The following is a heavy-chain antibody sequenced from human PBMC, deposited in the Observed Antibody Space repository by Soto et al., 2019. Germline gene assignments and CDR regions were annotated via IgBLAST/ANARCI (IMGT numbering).Heavy chain of an antibody. CDR2: INHSGST. Sequence: PSETLSLTCAVYGGSFSGYYWSWIRQPPGKGLEWIGEINHSGSTNYNPSLKSRVTISVDTSKNQFSLKLSSVTAADTAVYYCARDLAAAVYSCQGTLVSVFS. CDR3: ARDLAAAVY. CDR1: GGSFSGYY. J-gene: IGHJ4*02. D-gene: IGHD6-13*01. V-gene: IGHV4-34*01.